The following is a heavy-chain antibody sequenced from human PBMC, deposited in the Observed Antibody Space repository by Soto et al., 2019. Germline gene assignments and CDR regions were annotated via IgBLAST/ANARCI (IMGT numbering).Heavy chain of an antibody. CDR3: ATPRTYCSTTSCFLEY. J-gene: IGHJ4*02. V-gene: IGHV3-23*01. CDR1: GFSFSNYD. CDR2: VSGGGGTT. D-gene: IGHD2-2*01. Sequence: EVQLLESGGGLVQPGGPLRLSCAASGFSFSNYDMSCVRQAPGKGLEWVSTVSGGGGTTYDAQSVKRRFTISRDNSKDTLYLNMTSLRAEDTAVYYCATPRTYCSTTSCFLEYWGQGTMVAVSS.